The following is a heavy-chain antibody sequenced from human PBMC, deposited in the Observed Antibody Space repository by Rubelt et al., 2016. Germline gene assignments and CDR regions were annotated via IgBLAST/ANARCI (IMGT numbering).Heavy chain of an antibody. J-gene: IGHJ4*02. Sequence: EVQLVESGGGLVQPGGSLRLSCAASGFTFSSYAMSWVRHAPGKGLEWVSAISGSGGSTYYADSVKGRFTISRDKSKNTLYPRMNSLRAEDTAVYYCAKDGAPYYYDSSGSADYWGQGTLVTVSS. CDR2: ISGSGGST. V-gene: IGHV3-23*04. CDR3: AKDGAPYYYDSSGSADY. D-gene: IGHD3-22*01. CDR1: GFTFSSYA.